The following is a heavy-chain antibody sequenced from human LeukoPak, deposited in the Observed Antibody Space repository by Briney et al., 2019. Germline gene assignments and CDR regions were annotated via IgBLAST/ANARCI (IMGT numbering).Heavy chain of an antibody. CDR1: GGSFSGYY. CDR2: IYPDGST. Sequence: SGTLSLTCAVYGGSFSGYYWSWIRQPPGKGLEWIGEIYPDGSTNYNPSLKSRVTISVDTSKKQFSLKLSSVTAADTAVYYCARDKGFDYWGQGTPVTVSS. CDR3: ARDKGFDY. J-gene: IGHJ4*02. V-gene: IGHV4-34*01.